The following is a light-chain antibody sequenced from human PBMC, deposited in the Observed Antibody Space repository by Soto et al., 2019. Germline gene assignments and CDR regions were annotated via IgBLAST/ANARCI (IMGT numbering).Light chain of an antibody. CDR1: QGINSY. J-gene: IGKJ5*01. V-gene: IGKV1-9*01. Sequence: DIQLTQSPSFLSASVGDRVTITCRASQGINSYLAWYQQKPGKDPKLLIYAASTLQSGVPSRFSGSGSGTEFTLTISSLQPEDFATYYCQQINSYPITFGQGTRLEI. CDR3: QQINSYPIT. CDR2: AAS.